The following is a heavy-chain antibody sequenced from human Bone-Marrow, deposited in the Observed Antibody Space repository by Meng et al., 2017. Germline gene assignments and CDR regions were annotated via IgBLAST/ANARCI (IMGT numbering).Heavy chain of an antibody. D-gene: IGHD3-10*01. CDR1: GFTFSSYW. Sequence: GESLKISCAASGFTFSSYWMHWVRQAPGKGLVWVSRINSDGSSTSYADSVKGRFTISRDNAKNTLYLQMNSLRAEDTAVYYCARDPRGVVRGVSADYWGHGTLVTVSS. CDR2: INSDGSST. V-gene: IGHV3-74*01. J-gene: IGHJ4*01. CDR3: ARDPRGVVRGVSADY.